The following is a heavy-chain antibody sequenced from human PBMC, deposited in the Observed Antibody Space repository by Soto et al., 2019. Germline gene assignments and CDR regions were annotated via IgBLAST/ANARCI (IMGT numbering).Heavy chain of an antibody. CDR1: GFTFADYT. Sequence: PGGSLRLSCAASGFTFADYTMHWVRQAPGKGLEWVSLISWDGGSTYYADSVKGRFTISRDNSKNTLYLQMNSLRTEDTALYYCAKVRPIAAAHGPLDYWGQGTLVTVSS. CDR2: ISWDGGST. D-gene: IGHD6-13*01. J-gene: IGHJ4*02. V-gene: IGHV3-43*01. CDR3: AKVRPIAAAHGPLDY.